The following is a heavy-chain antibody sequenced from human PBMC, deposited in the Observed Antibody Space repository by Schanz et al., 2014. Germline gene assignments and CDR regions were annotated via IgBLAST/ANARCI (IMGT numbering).Heavy chain of an antibody. CDR3: AREPLSGYNWFDP. CDR2: IYTSGST. Sequence: QVQLQESGPGLVKPSQTLSLTCIVSGGSISSGTYYWSWLRQPAGKGLEWIGRIYTSGSTNYNPSRKTRVTIPLDPSKTQSSLKLSSVTAADTAVYYCAREPLSGYNWFDPWGQGSLVTVSS. J-gene: IGHJ5*02. D-gene: IGHD6-25*01. CDR1: GGSISSGTYY. V-gene: IGHV4-61*02.